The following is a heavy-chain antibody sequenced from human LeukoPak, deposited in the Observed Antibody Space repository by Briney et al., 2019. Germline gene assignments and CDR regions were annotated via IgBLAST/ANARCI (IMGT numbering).Heavy chain of an antibody. CDR2: IRSKVYGGTP. J-gene: IGHJ4*02. CDR1: GFTFDDCG. CDR3: TRDQTPYY. Sequence: PGGSLRLSCAASGFTFDDCGMTWVRQAPGKGLEWVGFIRSKVYGGTPEYAASVKGRFTISRDDSKGIAYLQMNSLKTEDTAVYYCTRDQTPYYWGQGTLVTVSS. V-gene: IGHV3-49*04.